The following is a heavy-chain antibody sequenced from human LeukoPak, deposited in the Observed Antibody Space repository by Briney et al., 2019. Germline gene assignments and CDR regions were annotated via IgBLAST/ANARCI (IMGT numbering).Heavy chain of an antibody. D-gene: IGHD5-12*01. CDR2: IYYSGST. CDR3: AREAHSRHGGYGHYFDY. CDR1: GGSISSYY. Sequence: SETLSLTCTVSGGSISSYYWSWIRQPPGKGLEWIGYIYYSGSTNYNPSLKSRVTISVDTSKNQFSLKLSSVTAADTAVCYCAREAHSRHGGYGHYFDYWGQGSLVTVSS. J-gene: IGHJ4*02. V-gene: IGHV4-59*01.